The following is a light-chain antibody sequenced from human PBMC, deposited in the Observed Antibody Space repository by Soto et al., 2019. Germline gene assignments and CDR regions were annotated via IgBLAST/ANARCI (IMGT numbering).Light chain of an antibody. V-gene: IGLV1-40*01. Sequence: QSVLTQPPSVSGAPGQTITIFCTGSSSNFGARYDVHWYKRLPGGAPNVLIYGNKYRPSGVPDRFSGSKSGTSASLAITGLQADDEGDYFCQSYDISLAAYVFGTGTKLTVL. J-gene: IGLJ1*01. CDR3: QSYDISLAAYV. CDR1: SSNFGARYD. CDR2: GNK.